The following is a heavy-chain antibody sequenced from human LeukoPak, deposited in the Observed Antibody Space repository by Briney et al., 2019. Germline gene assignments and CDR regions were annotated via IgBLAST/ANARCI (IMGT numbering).Heavy chain of an antibody. Sequence: GGSLRLSCAASGFTFSSYAMHWVRQAPGKGLEWVAVISYDGSNKYYADSVKGRFTISRDNAKNSLYLQMNSLRAEDTAVYYCARGETKITIFGVVTSLHFDYWGQGTLVTVSS. CDR3: ARGETKITIFGVVTSLHFDY. J-gene: IGHJ4*02. V-gene: IGHV3-30*04. CDR2: ISYDGSNK. CDR1: GFTFSSYA. D-gene: IGHD3-3*01.